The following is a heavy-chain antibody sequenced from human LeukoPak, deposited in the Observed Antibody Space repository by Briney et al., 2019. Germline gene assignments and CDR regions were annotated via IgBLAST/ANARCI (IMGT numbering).Heavy chain of an antibody. CDR2: ISSSGTTK. D-gene: IGHD7-27*01. J-gene: IGHJ4*02. Sequence: GGSLRLSCAASGFTFSSYEMNWVRQAPGKGLEWVSDISSSGTTKKYADSVKGRFTISRDNAKNSLYLQMNSLRAEDTAVYYCARESNGDGFDPDYWGQGTLVTVSS. CDR1: GFTFSSYE. V-gene: IGHV3-48*03. CDR3: ARESNGDGFDPDY.